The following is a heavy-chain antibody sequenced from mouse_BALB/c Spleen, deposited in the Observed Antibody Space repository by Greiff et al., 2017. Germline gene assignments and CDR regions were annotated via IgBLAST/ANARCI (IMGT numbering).Heavy chain of an antibody. V-gene: IGHV5-4*02. CDR1: GFTFSDYY. J-gene: IGHJ4*01. CDR2: ISDGGSYT. CDR3: ARSLPGYYYAMDY. D-gene: IGHD2-1*01. Sequence: EVQRVESGGGLVKPGGSLKLSCAASGFTFSDYYMYWVRQTPEKRLEWVATISDGGSYTYYPDSVKGRFTISRDNAKNNLYLQMSSLKSEDTAMYYCARSLPGYYYAMDYWGQGTSVTVSS.